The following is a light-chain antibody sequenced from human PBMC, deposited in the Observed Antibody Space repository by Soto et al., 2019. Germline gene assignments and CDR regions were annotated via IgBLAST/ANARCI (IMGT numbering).Light chain of an antibody. CDR2: AAS. V-gene: IGKV3-20*01. CDR3: QQYGSAPFT. Sequence: EIVLTQSPGTMSVSPGERVTLSCRASQRVSSNFLAWHQQKPGQAPRLLIYAASSRAGGIPDRFRGSGSGTDFTLTIYSLEPEDIAVYYCQQYGSAPFTFGPGTKVDVK. J-gene: IGKJ3*01. CDR1: QRVSSNF.